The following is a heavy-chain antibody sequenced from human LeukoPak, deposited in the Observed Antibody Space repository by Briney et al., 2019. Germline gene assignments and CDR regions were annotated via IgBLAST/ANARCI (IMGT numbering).Heavy chain of an antibody. J-gene: IGHJ4*02. V-gene: IGHV3-7*01. CDR2: INEDGTDK. Sequence: GGSLRLSCAASGLTFRNYWMTWVRQAPGTGLEWVANINEDGTDKHYVDSVKGRFTISRDNAKNSLYLQMNSLRAEDTAVYYCARDEDIVVVPAAIPFDYWGQGTLVTVSS. CDR1: GLTFRNYW. CDR3: ARDEDIVVVPAAIPFDY. D-gene: IGHD2-2*02.